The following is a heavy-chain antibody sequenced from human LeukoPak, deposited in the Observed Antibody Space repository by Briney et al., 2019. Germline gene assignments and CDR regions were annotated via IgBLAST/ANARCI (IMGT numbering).Heavy chain of an antibody. V-gene: IGHV1-69*05. J-gene: IGHJ4*02. CDR3: AGETRGYSYGHTGPFFDY. CDR2: IIPIFGTP. D-gene: IGHD5-18*01. Sequence: ASVKVSCKASGGTFSGYAINWVRQAPGQGLEWMGRIIPIFGTPNYAQKLQGRVSITTDESTSTAYMELSSLRSEDTAVYYCAGETRGYSYGHTGPFFDYWGQGTLVTVSS. CDR1: GGTFSGYA.